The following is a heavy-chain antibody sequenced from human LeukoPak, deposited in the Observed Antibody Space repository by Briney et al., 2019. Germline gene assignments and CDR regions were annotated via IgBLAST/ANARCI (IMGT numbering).Heavy chain of an antibody. V-gene: IGHV1-69*06. D-gene: IGHD5-24*01. Sequence: SVKVSCKASGYTFTGYYMHWVRQAPGQGLEWMGGIIPIFGTANYAQKFQGRVTITADKSTSTAYMELSSLRSEDTAVYYCAREGRDGYNLDDYWGQGTLVTVSS. CDR3: AREGRDGYNLDDY. CDR1: GYTFTGYY. CDR2: IIPIFGTA. J-gene: IGHJ4*02.